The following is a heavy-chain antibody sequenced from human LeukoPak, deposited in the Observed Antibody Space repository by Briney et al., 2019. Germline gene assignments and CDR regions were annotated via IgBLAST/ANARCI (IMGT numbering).Heavy chain of an antibody. CDR2: ISGSGGST. D-gene: IGHD4-17*01. J-gene: IGHJ3*02. Sequence: PGGSLRLSCAASGFTFSTYAMSWVRQAPGKGLEWVSAISGSGGSTYYADSVKGRFTISRDNSKNTLYLQMNSLRAEDTAVYYCAKDSNVYGDYHDAFDIWGQGTMVTVSS. CDR3: AKDSNVYGDYHDAFDI. V-gene: IGHV3-23*01. CDR1: GFTFSTYA.